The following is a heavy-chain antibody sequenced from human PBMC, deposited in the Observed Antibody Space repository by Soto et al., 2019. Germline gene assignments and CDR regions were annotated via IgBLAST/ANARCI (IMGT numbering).Heavy chain of an antibody. J-gene: IGHJ4*02. Sequence: AASVKVSCKASGYTFTNYAMHWVRQAPGQRLEWMGWINAGNGITKYSRKFQGRVTITRDTSATTAFMELSSLRSEDTAVYYCTRGDVVGATGRYFDYWGQGTLVTVSS. D-gene: IGHD1-26*01. CDR1: GYTFTNYA. V-gene: IGHV1-3*01. CDR3: TRGDVVGATGRYFDY. CDR2: INAGNGIT.